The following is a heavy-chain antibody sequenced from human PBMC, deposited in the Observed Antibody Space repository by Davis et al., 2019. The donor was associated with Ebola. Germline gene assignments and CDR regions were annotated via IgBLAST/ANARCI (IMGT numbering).Heavy chain of an antibody. J-gene: IGHJ4*02. Sequence: MPSETLSLTCSVSGGSISTYYWNWMRQSPGEGLEWLGCIRDGGSPIYNRSLKSRVTLSVDRSTNQFSLKLTSVTAADTAVYYCARGDYAGSSFDYWGQGNLVTVSS. CDR1: GGSISTYY. CDR2: IRDGGSP. D-gene: IGHD3-16*01. CDR3: ARGDYAGSSFDY. V-gene: IGHV4-4*09.